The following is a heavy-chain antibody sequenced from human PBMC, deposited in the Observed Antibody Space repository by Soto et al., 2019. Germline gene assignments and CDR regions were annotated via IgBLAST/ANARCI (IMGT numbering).Heavy chain of an antibody. CDR2: ISSSSSYI. D-gene: IGHD3-22*01. V-gene: IGHV3-21*01. J-gene: IGHJ5*02. Sequence: PGGSLRLSCLTSGFTFSSFTMNWVRQAPGKGLEWVSSISSSSSYIYYANSMTGRFTVSRDNAKNTLYLQMNSLGVGDTAVYYCARDYYYDSRSSSVNWFDPWGQGTLVTVSS. CDR3: ARDYYYDSRSSSVNWFDP. CDR1: GFTFSSFT.